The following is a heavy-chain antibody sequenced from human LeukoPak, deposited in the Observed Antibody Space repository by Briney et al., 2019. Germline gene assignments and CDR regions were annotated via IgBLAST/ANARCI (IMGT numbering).Heavy chain of an antibody. CDR2: IASSGLNT. CDR3: ARDIELST. D-gene: IGHD5-12*01. CDR1: GFMLRDAA. Sequence: PGGSLRLSRAASGFMLRDAAITWVRQAPGKGLEWVSLIASSGLNTYYADSVRDRFTISRDNSKNTLSLQMNSLRVEDTAIYYCARDIELSTWGLGTLVTVSS. V-gene: IGHV3-23*01. J-gene: IGHJ3*01.